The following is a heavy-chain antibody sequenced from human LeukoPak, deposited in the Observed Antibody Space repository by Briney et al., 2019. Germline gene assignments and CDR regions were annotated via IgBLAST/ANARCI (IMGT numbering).Heavy chain of an antibody. CDR2: IKSKTDGGTT. CDR3: ALPSDCSSTSCYTGWFDP. D-gene: IGHD2-2*01. CDR1: GFTFSNAW. Sequence: GGSLRLSCAASGFTFSNAWMSWVRQAPGKGLEWVGRIKSKTDGGTTDYAAPVKGRFTISRDDSKNTLYLQMNSLRAEDTAVYYCALPSDCSSTSCYTGWFDPWGQGTLVTVSS. V-gene: IGHV3-15*05. J-gene: IGHJ5*02.